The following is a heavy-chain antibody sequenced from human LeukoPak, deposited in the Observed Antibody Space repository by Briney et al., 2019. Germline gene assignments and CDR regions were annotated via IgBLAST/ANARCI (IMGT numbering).Heavy chain of an antibody. J-gene: IGHJ4*02. Sequence: ASVKVSCKASGYVFTAYYIHWVRRAPGQGLEWVAWINPNTGGTNYAQNFQGRVSLTRDTSISTAYMELRGLRFDDTALYYCARDEEMTSGSGAGYCFEHWGQGALVTVS. V-gene: IGHV1-2*02. CDR3: ARDEEMTSGSGAGYCFEH. D-gene: IGHD3-10*01. CDR1: GYVFTAYY. CDR2: INPNTGGT.